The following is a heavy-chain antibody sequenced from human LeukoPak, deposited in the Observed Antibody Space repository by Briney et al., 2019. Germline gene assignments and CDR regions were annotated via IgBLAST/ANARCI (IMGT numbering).Heavy chain of an antibody. CDR3: ARDHIYASDY. CDR1: GFTFISYS. Sequence: PGGSLRLSCAASGFTFISYSMNWGRQAPGKGLEWISYINGIGGGINYAESVKGRFTISRDNVKNSLYLQMNSLSDEDTAIYYCARDHIYASDYWGQGTLVTVTS. CDR2: INGIGGGI. J-gene: IGHJ4*02. V-gene: IGHV3-48*02. D-gene: IGHD5/OR15-5a*01.